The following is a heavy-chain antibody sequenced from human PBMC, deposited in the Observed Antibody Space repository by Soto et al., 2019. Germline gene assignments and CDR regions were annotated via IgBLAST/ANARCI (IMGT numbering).Heavy chain of an antibody. CDR2: ISAYNGNT. CDR3: ARWRFGGGDDAFDI. CDR1: GYTFTSYG. Sequence: ASVKVSCKASGYTFTSYGISWVRQDPGQGLEWMGWISAYNGNTNYAQNLKGRVTMTTDTYTSTAYMELRSLRSDDTAVYYCARWRFGGGDDAFDIWGQGTMVTVSS. D-gene: IGHD3-10*01. J-gene: IGHJ3*02. V-gene: IGHV1-18*01.